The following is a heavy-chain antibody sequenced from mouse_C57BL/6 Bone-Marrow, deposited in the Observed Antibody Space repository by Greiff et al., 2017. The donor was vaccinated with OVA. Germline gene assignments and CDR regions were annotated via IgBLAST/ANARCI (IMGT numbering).Heavy chain of an antibody. CDR3: ARDYGSSYNGFAY. CDR1: GYTFTSYG. Sequence: VQVVESGAELARPGASVKLSCKASGYTFTSYGISWVKQRTGQGLEWIGEIYPRSGNTYYNEKFKGKATLTADKSSSTVYMELRSLTSEDSAVYFCARDYGSSYNGFAYWGQGTLVTVSA. CDR2: IYPRSGNT. V-gene: IGHV1-81*01. D-gene: IGHD1-1*01. J-gene: IGHJ3*01.